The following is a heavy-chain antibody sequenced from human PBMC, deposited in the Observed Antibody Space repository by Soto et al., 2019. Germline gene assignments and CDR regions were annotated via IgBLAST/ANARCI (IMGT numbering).Heavy chain of an antibody. Sequence: QLQLQESGPGLVKPSETLSLTCTVSGGSISSSSYYWGWIRQPPGKGLEWIGSIYYSGRTYYNPSLKSRVTISVDTSKNQFSLKLSSVTAADTAVYYCAKATNSPEYFQHWGQGTLVTVSS. CDR2: IYYSGRT. CDR1: GGSISSSSYY. CDR3: AKATNSPEYFQH. D-gene: IGHD1-26*01. J-gene: IGHJ1*01. V-gene: IGHV4-39*01.